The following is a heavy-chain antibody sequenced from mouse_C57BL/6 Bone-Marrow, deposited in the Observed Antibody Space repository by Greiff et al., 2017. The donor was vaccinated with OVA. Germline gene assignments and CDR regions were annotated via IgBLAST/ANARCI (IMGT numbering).Heavy chain of an antibody. CDR2: IDPSDSYT. Sequence: VQLQQPGAELVMPGASVKLSCKAFGYTFTSYWMHWVKQRPGQGLEWIGEIDPSDSYTNYNQKFKGKSTLTVDKSSSTAYMQLSSLTSEDSAVYYCAREVHYYGSSSYYFDYWGQGTTLTVSS. CDR3: AREVHYYGSSSYYFDY. CDR1: GYTFTSYW. D-gene: IGHD1-1*01. J-gene: IGHJ2*01. V-gene: IGHV1-69*01.